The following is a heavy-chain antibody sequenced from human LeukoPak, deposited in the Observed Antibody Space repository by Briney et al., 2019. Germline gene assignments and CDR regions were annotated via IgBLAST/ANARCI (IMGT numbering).Heavy chain of an antibody. J-gene: IGHJ4*02. V-gene: IGHV3-66*02. CDR3: AKEVSAYSYGPRYFDY. CDR1: EFSVGSNY. D-gene: IGHD5-18*01. Sequence: GGSLRLSCAASEFSVGSNYMTWVRQAPGKGLEWVSLIYSGGSTYYADSVKGRFTISRDNSKNTLYLQMNSLRAEDTAVYYCAKEVSAYSYGPRYFDYWGQGTLVTVSS. CDR2: IYSGGST.